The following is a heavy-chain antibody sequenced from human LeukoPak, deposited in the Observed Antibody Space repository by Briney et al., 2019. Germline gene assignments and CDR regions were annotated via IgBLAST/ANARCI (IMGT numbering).Heavy chain of an antibody. Sequence: SVKVSCKASGGTFSCYAISWVRQAPGQGLEWMGGIIPIFGTANYAQKFQGRVTITTDESTSTAYMELSSLRSEDTAVYYCARVRSGSYSRYYFDYWGQGTLVTVSS. CDR2: IIPIFGTA. J-gene: IGHJ4*02. CDR1: GGTFSCYA. D-gene: IGHD1-26*01. CDR3: ARVRSGSYSRYYFDY. V-gene: IGHV1-69*05.